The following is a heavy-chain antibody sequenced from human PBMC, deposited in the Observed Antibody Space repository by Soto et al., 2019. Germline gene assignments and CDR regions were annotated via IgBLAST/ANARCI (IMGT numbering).Heavy chain of an antibody. D-gene: IGHD6-6*01. CDR2: INHSGST. CDR1: GGSFSGYY. V-gene: IGHV4-34*01. Sequence: SETLSLTCAVYGGSFSGYYWSWIRQPPGKGLEWIGEINHSGSTNYNPSLKSRVTISVDTSKNQFSLKLSSVTAADTAAYYCARVGVRYSSSFPNWFDPWGQGTLVTVAS. CDR3: ARVGVRYSSSFPNWFDP. J-gene: IGHJ5*02.